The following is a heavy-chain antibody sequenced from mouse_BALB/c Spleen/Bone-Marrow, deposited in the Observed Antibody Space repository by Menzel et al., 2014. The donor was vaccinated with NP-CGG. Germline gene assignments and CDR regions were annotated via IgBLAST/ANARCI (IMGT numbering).Heavy chain of an antibody. Sequence: EVNVVDSGGGLVQPGGSMKLSCVASGFTFSNYWMNWVRQSPEKGLEWVAEIRFKSNNYATHYAESVKGRFTISRDDSKSSVYLQMNNLRAEDTGIYYCTTGFAYWGQGTLVTVSA. V-gene: IGHV6-6*02. J-gene: IGHJ3*01. CDR2: IRFKSNNYAT. CDR1: GFTFSNYW. CDR3: TTGFAY.